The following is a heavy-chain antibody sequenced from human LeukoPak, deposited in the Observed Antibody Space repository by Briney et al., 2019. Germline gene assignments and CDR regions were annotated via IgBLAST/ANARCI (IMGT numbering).Heavy chain of an antibody. CDR3: AREGQISYIYGENWFDP. Sequence: GGSLRLSCAASEFPLLSYWMSWVRQGPGKGLEGVAIINQDGSEKCKVVSGKSRVTISRDNAKNSLYLQMNNLRAEDTALYYCAREGQISYIYGENWFDPWGQGTLVTVSS. V-gene: IGHV3-7*03. J-gene: IGHJ5*02. D-gene: IGHD5-18*01. CDR1: EFPLLSYW. CDR2: INQDGSEK.